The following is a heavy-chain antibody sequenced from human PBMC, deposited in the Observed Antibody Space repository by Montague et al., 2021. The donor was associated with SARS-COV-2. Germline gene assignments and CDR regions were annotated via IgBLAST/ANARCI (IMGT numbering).Heavy chain of an antibody. CDR1: GGSISSSNYY. CDR2: LYYSGST. Sequence: SETLSLTCIVSGGSISSSNYYWGWIRQPPGKGLEYIGSLYYSGSTYYNPSLRSRVTISVETSKNQLSLRLNAVTAADTAVYYCATGGAAAGFDFWGQGILVTVSS. J-gene: IGHJ4*02. CDR3: ATGGAAAGFDF. V-gene: IGHV4-39*01. D-gene: IGHD6-13*01.